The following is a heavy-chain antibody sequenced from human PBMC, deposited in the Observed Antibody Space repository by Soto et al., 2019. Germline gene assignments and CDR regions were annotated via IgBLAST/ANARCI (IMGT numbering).Heavy chain of an antibody. Sequence: QVQLVQSGAEVKKPGASVKVSCKASGYTFTSYDINWGRQATGQGLERMGWMNPNSGTTGYAKKFQCIVTMTRNTSITTAYMELSSLRSEDTAVYYCAREISGSYRFDYCGQGTLVTVSS. J-gene: IGHJ4*02. CDR3: AREISGSYRFDY. D-gene: IGHD1-26*01. CDR2: MNPNSGTT. CDR1: GYTFTSYD. V-gene: IGHV1-8*01.